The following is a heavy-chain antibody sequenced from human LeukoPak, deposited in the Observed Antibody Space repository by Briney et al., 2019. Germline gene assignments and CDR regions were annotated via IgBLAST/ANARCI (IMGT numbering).Heavy chain of an antibody. D-gene: IGHD6-13*01. Sequence: GGSLRLSCAASGFAFSSYAMSWVRQAPGQGLEWVSAISGSGGSIYYADSVKGRFTISRDNSKNTLYLQMNSLRAEDTAVYYCANDPQQTPHLGADYFQHWGQGTLVTVSS. V-gene: IGHV3-23*01. CDR2: ISGSGGSI. CDR3: ANDPQQTPHLGADYFQH. J-gene: IGHJ1*01. CDR1: GFAFSSYA.